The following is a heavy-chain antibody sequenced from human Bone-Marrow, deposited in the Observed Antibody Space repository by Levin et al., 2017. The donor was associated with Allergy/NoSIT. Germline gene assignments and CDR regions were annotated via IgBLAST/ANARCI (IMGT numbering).Heavy chain of an antibody. CDR1: GFTVSSNY. V-gene: IGHV3-53*01. Sequence: GGSLRLSCAASGFTVSSNYMSWVRQAPGKGLEWVSVIYSGGSTYYADSVKGRFTISRDNSKNTLYLQMNSLRAEDTAVYYCARDRPLYGERGTPDWYFDLWGRGTLVTVSS. CDR2: IYSGGST. J-gene: IGHJ2*01. CDR3: ARDRPLYGERGTPDWYFDL. D-gene: IGHD3-16*01.